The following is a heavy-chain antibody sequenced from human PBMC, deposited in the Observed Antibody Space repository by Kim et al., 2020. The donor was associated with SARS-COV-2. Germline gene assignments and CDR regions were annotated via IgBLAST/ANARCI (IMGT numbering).Heavy chain of an antibody. CDR2: MNPNSGNT. CDR1: GYTFTSYD. Sequence: ASVKVSCKASGYTFTSYDINWVRQATGQGLEWMGWMNPNSGNTGYAQKFQGGVTMTRNTSISTAYMELSSLRSEDTAVYYCARLVRMVRGVIITTYYYYYGMDVWGQGTTVTVSS. J-gene: IGHJ6*02. V-gene: IGHV1-8*01. CDR3: ARLVRMVRGVIITTYYYYYGMDV. D-gene: IGHD3-10*01.